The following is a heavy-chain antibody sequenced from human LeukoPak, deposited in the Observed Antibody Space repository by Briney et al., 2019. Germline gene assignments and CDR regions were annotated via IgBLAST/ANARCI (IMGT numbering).Heavy chain of an antibody. CDR2: IDQDGSEK. J-gene: IGHJ4*02. CDR3: TRVSCSGGSCSSYFDY. D-gene: IGHD2-15*01. Sequence: GGSLRLSCAASGFTFSSYWMSWVRQAPGKGLEWVANIDQDGSEKYYVDSVKGRFTISRDNAKNSLSLLMNSLRAEDTAVYYCTRVSCSGGSCSSYFDYWGQGTPVTVSS. CDR1: GFTFSSYW. V-gene: IGHV3-7*04.